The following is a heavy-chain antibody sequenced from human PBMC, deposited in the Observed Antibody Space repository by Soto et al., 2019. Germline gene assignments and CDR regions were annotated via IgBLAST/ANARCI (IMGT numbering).Heavy chain of an antibody. CDR1: GGTISNSNHY. J-gene: IGHJ4*02. CDR2: VYYSGST. D-gene: IGHD2-15*01. Sequence: NPSETLSLTCTVSGGTISNSNHYWAWIRQPPGKGLEWIGSVYYSGSTYYNPSLKSRLTISVDTFTNQFSLRLNSVTAADTAVYYCARPRDATGYFDYWGQGTLVTVSS. CDR3: ARPRDATGYFDY. V-gene: IGHV4-39*01.